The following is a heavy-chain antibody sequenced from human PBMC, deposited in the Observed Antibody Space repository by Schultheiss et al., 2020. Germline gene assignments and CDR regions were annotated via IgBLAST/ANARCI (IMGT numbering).Heavy chain of an antibody. V-gene: IGHV3-11*01. CDR1: GGSFSGYY. Sequence: GSLRLSCAVYGGSFSGYYWSWIRQPPGKGLEWVSNISNGSRAIYYADSVKGRFTISRDNSKNTLYLQMNSLRAEDTAVYYCASRPGGDYWGQGTLVTVSA. CDR2: ISNGSRAI. J-gene: IGHJ4*02. CDR3: ASRPGGDY.